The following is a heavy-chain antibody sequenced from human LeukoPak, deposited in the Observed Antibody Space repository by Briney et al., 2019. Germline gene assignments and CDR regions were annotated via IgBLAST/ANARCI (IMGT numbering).Heavy chain of an antibody. V-gene: IGHV3-21*01. Sequence: GGSLRLSCAASGFTFSSYSMNWVRQAPGKGLEWVSSISSSSSYIYYADSVKGRFTISRDNAKNSLYLQMNSLGAEDTAVYYCARDQSPYYYDSSGYGSETDYXGQGTLVTVSS. D-gene: IGHD3-22*01. CDR1: GFTFSSYS. J-gene: IGHJ4*02. CDR3: ARDQSPYYYDSSGYGSETDY. CDR2: ISSSSSYI.